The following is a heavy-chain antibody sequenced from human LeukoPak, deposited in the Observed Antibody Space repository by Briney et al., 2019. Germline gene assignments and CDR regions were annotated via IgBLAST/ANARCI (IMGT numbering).Heavy chain of an antibody. CDR2: ISYDGSNK. CDR3: AKVQQWLAPLDY. J-gene: IGHJ4*02. V-gene: IGHV3-30*18. Sequence: PGGSLRLSCAASGFTFSSYGMHWVRKAPGKGLEWVAVISYDGSNKYYADSVKGRFTISRDNSKNTLYLQMNGLRAEDTAVYYCAKVQQWLAPLDYWGQGTLVTVSS. D-gene: IGHD6-19*01. CDR1: GFTFSSYG.